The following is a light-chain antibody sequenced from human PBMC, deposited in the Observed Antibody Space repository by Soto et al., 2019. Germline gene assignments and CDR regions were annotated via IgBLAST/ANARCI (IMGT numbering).Light chain of an antibody. CDR3: SSYTSSSTLV. J-gene: IGLJ3*02. CDR2: EVT. V-gene: IGLV2-14*01. Sequence: QSVLTQPASVSGSPGQSITISCTGTSSDVGGYNYVSWYQQHPGKAPKLIIYEVTNRPSGVSIRFSGSKSGNTASLAISGLQADDEADYYCSSYTSSSTLVFGGGIKLTVL. CDR1: SSDVGGYNY.